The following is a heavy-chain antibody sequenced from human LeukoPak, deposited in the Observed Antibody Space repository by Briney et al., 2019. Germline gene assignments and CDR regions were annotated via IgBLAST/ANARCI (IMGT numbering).Heavy chain of an antibody. CDR1: GFTFSSYA. CDR2: ISGSGDNT. D-gene: IGHD3-22*01. CDR3: AKGSYFDSSGSFYFDY. V-gene: IGHV3-23*01. Sequence: GGSLRLSCAASGFTFSSYAMSWVRQAPGKGLEWVSGISGSGDNTYYADSVKGRFTISRDNSKNTLYVQVNSLGTEDTAAYYCAKGSYFDSSGSFYFDYWGQGTLVTVSS. J-gene: IGHJ4*02.